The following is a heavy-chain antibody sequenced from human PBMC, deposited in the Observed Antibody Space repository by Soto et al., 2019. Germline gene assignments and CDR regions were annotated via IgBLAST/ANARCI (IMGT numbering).Heavy chain of an antibody. D-gene: IGHD3-3*01. J-gene: IGHJ5*02. CDR2: INHSGST. CDR3: ARGRVFGVVSWFDP. V-gene: IGHV4-34*01. CDR1: GGSFSGYY. Sequence: PSETLSLTCTVYGGSFSGYYWSWIRQPPGKGLEWIGEINHSGSTNYNPSLKSRVTISVDTSKNQFSLKLSSVTAADTAVYYCARGRVFGVVSWFDPWGQGTLVTVPQ.